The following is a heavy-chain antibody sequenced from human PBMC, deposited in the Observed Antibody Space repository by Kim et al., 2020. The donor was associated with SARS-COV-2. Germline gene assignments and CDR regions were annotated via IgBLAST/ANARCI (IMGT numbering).Heavy chain of an antibody. Sequence: YAHAVKGRYTISRDTSKNTLYRQMNSRRAEDAAVYYCAKGTYSNNWSIDYWGQGTLVTVSS. V-gene: IGHV3-23*01. CDR3: AKGTYSNNWSIDY. D-gene: IGHD6-13*01. J-gene: IGHJ4*02.